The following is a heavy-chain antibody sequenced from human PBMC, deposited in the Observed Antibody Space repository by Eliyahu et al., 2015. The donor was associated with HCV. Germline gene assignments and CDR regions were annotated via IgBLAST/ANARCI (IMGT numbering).Heavy chain of an antibody. V-gene: IGHV3-21*01. Sequence: EVQLVESGGGLVKPGGSLRLSCAASGFTFSSYSMNWVRQAPGKGLEWVSFITSSSSHIYYADSVKGRFTISRDNAKNSLYLQMNSLRAEDTAVYYCARDPWDYDSLPGFDYWGQGTLVTVSS. CDR2: ITSSSSHI. D-gene: IGHD3-22*01. CDR1: GFTFSSYS. CDR3: ARDPWDYDSLPGFDY. J-gene: IGHJ4*02.